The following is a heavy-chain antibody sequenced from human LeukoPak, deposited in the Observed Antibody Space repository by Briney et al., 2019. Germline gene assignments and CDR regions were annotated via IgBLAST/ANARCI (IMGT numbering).Heavy chain of an antibody. CDR2: IKTDGSEK. CDR3: ARSPALMAYFDF. J-gene: IGHJ4*02. D-gene: IGHD2-2*01. Sequence: GGSLRLPCAASTFTLSNYWMAWVRQAPGKGLEWVANIKTDGSEKYYLDSVKDRFTISRDNNKNSLYLQMNSLRVEDTAVYYCARSPALMAYFDFWGQGTLVAVSS. CDR1: TFTLSNYW. V-gene: IGHV3-7*01.